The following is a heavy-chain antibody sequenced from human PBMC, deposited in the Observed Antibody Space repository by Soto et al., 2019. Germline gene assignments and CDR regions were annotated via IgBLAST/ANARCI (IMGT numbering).Heavy chain of an antibody. CDR2: IGPESGAT. D-gene: IGHD6-19*01. CDR3: GRGRSGQIVGFS. V-gene: IGHV1-2*02. Sequence: QVQLVQSGAEVKKPGASVKVSCKASGYTFTGHYIHWVRQAPEQGPEWMGEIGPESGATRDAQKLQGRVTMTRDMSITTVYMELNNLSPDDPAVYYCGRGRSGQIVGFSGGQGTPVTVSS. CDR1: GYTFTGHY. J-gene: IGHJ4*02.